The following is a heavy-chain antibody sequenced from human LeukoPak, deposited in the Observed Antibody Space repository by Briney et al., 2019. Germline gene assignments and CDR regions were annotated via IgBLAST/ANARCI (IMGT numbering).Heavy chain of an antibody. CDR2: INPNSGGT. CDR1: GYTFTSYG. CDR3: ARKLHNWNNYYYGMDV. J-gene: IGHJ6*02. V-gene: IGHV1-2*06. Sequence: EASVKVSCKASGYTFTSYGISWVRQAPGQGLEWMGRINPNSGGTNYAQKFQGRVTMTRDTSISTAYMELSRLRSDDTAVYYCARKLHNWNNYYYGMDVWGQGTTVTVSS. D-gene: IGHD1/OR15-1a*01.